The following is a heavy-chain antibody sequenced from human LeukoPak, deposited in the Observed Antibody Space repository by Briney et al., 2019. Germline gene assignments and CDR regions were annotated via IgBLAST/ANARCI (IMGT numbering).Heavy chain of an antibody. CDR2: ISGSGGST. CDR3: AKVGYCSTTTCRYYFDS. Sequence: GGSLRLSCAASGFTFSSYAMSWVRQAPGKGLEWVSAISGSGGSTYYADSVKGRFTISRDNAKNSLYLQMNSLGAEDTAVYYCAKVGYCSTTTCRYYFDSWGQGTLVTVSS. CDR1: GFTFSSYA. J-gene: IGHJ4*02. V-gene: IGHV3-23*01. D-gene: IGHD2-2*03.